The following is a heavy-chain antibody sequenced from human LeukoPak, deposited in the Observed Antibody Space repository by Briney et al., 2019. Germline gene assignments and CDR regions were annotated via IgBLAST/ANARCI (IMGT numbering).Heavy chain of an antibody. CDR2: IYSGGST. Sequence: GGSLVLSCSAAGLTVSGYFMSWVRQAAGKGLDWVSVIYSGGSTYYADYVKCRFTISRDNSKNTLYLQMNSLKAEDTAVYYCARMSGYSGYDSTGGSDYWGQGTLVTVSS. D-gene: IGHD5-12*01. CDR3: ARMSGYSGYDSTGGSDY. V-gene: IGHV3-53*01. J-gene: IGHJ4*02. CDR1: GLTVSGYF.